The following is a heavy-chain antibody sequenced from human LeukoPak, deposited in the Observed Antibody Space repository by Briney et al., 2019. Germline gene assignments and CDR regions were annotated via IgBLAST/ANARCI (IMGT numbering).Heavy chain of an antibody. CDR2: ISWDGGST. V-gene: IGHV3-43D*03. Sequence: GGSLRLSCAASGFTFSSYAMHWVRQAPGKGLEWVSLISWDGGSTYYADSVKGRFTISRDNSKNSLYLQMNSLRAEDTALYYCAKAGTYCGGDCPYYYYYYMDVWGKGTTVTVSS. CDR3: AKAGTYCGGDCPYYYYYYMDV. CDR1: GFTFSSYA. J-gene: IGHJ6*03. D-gene: IGHD2-21*02.